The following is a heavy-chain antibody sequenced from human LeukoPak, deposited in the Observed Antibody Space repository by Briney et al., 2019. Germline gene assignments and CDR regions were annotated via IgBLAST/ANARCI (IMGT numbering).Heavy chain of an antibody. Sequence: SETLSLTCAVYGGSFSGYYWSWIRQPPGKGLEWIGEINHSGSTNYNPSLKSRVTISVDTSKNQFSLKLSSVTAADTAVYYCARGMGIAVAGYGDYWGQGTLVTVSS. CDR2: INHSGST. CDR1: GGSFSGYY. V-gene: IGHV4-34*01. D-gene: IGHD6-19*01. CDR3: ARGMGIAVAGYGDY. J-gene: IGHJ4*02.